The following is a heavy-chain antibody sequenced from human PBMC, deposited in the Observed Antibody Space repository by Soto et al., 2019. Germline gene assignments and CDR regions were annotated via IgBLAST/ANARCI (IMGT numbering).Heavy chain of an antibody. V-gene: IGHV3-30*18. CDR1: GFTFSSYG. CDR3: AKDRIGYYYVSGSPNPYFEY. CDR2: ISYEGSNK. D-gene: IGHD3-10*01. Sequence: HPGGSLRLSCVASGFTFSSYGMHWVRQAPGKGLEWVTVISYEGSNKYYADSVKGRFAISRDNSKNTLYLQMNSLRTDDTAVYYCAKDRIGYYYVSGSPNPYFEYWSQRTLVTVSS. J-gene: IGHJ4*02.